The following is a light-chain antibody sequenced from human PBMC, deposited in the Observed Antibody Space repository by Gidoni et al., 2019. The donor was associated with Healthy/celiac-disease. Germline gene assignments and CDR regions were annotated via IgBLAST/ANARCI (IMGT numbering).Light chain of an antibody. CDR1: QSVSSSY. V-gene: IGKV3-20*01. CDR3: QQYGSSPRT. J-gene: IGKJ1*01. CDR2: VAS. Sequence: EIVLTQSQGTLSWSPGERATLSCRASQSVSSSYLAWYQQKPGQAPRLLIYVASSRATGIPDRFSGRGSVTAFTLTIRRLEPEDFAVYYCQQYGSSPRTFRQGTKVEIK.